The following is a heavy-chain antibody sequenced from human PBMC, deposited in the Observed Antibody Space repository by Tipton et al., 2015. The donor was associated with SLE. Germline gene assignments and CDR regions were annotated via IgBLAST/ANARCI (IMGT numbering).Heavy chain of an antibody. CDR3: VRHGSGLYTIHY. Sequence: QLVQSGAEVKKPGESLKISCQVSHYDFTNYWIGWVRQMPGKGLEWLGIIYPGDLDTRYSPALRGQVTISADRSISTAYLQWSSLKASDSAMYYCVRHGSGLYTIHYWGQGTLVTVSS. CDR2: IYPGDLDT. D-gene: IGHD6-19*01. CDR1: HYDFTNYW. V-gene: IGHV5-51*01. J-gene: IGHJ4*02.